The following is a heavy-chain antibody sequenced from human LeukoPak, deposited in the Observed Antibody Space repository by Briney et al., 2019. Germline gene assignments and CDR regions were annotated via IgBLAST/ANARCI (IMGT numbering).Heavy chain of an antibody. D-gene: IGHD3-10*01. Sequence: QPGGSLRLSCAASGFTFSTYAMSWVRQAPGKGLEWVSSISGSGGSTYYADSVKGRFTISRDTSKNTLYLQMNSLRAEDTAVYYCANMVRGVNMDVWGKGTTVTISS. CDR2: ISGSGGST. CDR3: ANMVRGVNMDV. J-gene: IGHJ6*03. CDR1: GFTFSTYA. V-gene: IGHV3-23*01.